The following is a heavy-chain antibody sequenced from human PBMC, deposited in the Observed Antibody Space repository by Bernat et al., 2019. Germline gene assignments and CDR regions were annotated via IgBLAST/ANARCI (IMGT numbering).Heavy chain of an antibody. V-gene: IGHV3-53*02. D-gene: IGHD3-10*01. CDR2: IYSGGST. J-gene: IGHJ4*02. CDR3: AGARSGRSPFDF. Sequence: EVQLVETGGGLIQPGGSLRLSCAASGFTVNSNYMSWVRQAPGKGLEWVSVIYSGGSTYYADSVKGRCTISRDNSKNTLYLQMNSLRAEDTAVYYCAGARSGRSPFDFWGQGTLVTVSS. CDR1: GFTVNSNY.